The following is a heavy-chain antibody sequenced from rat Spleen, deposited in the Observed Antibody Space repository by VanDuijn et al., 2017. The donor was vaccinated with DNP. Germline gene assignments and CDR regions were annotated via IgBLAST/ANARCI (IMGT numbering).Heavy chain of an antibody. CDR2: ISTGGDNT. V-gene: IGHV5S13*01. D-gene: IGHD3-4*01. CDR1: GFTFSNYG. Sequence: EVQLVESGGGLVQPGRSLKLSCAASGFTFSNYGMAWVRQAPTKGLEWVAPISTGGDNTYYRDSVKGRFSISRDNAKNTQYLQMDSLRSEDTATYYCTTHEATMYYFDYWGQGVMVTVSS. CDR3: TTHEATMYYFDY. J-gene: IGHJ2*01.